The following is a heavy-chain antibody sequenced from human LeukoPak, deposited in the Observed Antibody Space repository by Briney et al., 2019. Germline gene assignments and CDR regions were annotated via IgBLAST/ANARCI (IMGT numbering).Heavy chain of an antibody. CDR3: ASNLSGSYYNWFDP. Sequence: SETLSLTCTVSGGSFSSGSYYWSWIRQPPGKGLEWIGYIYYSGSTNYNPSLKSQVTISVDTSKNQFSLKLSSVTAADTAVYYCASNLSGSYYNWFDPWGQGTLVTVSS. D-gene: IGHD1-26*01. CDR1: GGSFSSGSYY. CDR2: IYYSGST. V-gene: IGHV4-61*01. J-gene: IGHJ5*02.